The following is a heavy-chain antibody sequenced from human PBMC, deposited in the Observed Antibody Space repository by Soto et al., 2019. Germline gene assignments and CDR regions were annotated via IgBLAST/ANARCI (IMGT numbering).Heavy chain of an antibody. CDR2: ISPYNGDT. D-gene: IGHD2-15*01. J-gene: IGHJ4*02. V-gene: IGHV1-18*04. CDR1: GYTFTTYG. CDR3: ARTPRAQMIVLESATRFDY. Sequence: GASVKVSCKASGYTFTTYGFNWVRQAPGQGLERMGWISPYNGDTNYAQNFQGRVTLTTDTSTSTAYMELRSLTSDDTAVYYCARTPRAQMIVLESATRFDYWGQGTLVTVSS.